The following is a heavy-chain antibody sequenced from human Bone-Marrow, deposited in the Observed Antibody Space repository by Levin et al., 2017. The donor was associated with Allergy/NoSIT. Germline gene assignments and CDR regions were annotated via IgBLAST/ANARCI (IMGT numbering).Heavy chain of an antibody. V-gene: IGHV3-30-3*01. J-gene: IGHJ3*02. CDR3: ARSTTPDAFDI. CDR1: GFTFSSYA. D-gene: IGHD2-15*01. CDR2: ISLDGINE. Sequence: GGSLRLSCVASGFTFSSYAIHWVRQAPGKGLEWVAVISLDGINEYYADSVKGRFTIFRDNSKNTLYLQMNNLRVEDKAVYYCARSTTPDAFDIWGQGTVVTVSS.